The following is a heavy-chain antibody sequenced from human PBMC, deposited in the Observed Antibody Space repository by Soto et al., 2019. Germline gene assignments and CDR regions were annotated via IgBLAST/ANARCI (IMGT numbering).Heavy chain of an antibody. Sequence: QAQLVQSGAEVKKPGASANISCKAFGYTFTRNNIHWVRQAPGQGLEGMGITKTRGGSADHTQKFQGRVTMTRDTSTGTVYMELSSLGSEDTAVYYCARDLPRDLVRGSFDIWGQGTLVTVSS. CDR3: ARDLPRDLVRGSFDI. J-gene: IGHJ3*02. V-gene: IGHV1-46*01. CDR2: TKTRGGSA. CDR1: GYTFTRNN. D-gene: IGHD3-10*02.